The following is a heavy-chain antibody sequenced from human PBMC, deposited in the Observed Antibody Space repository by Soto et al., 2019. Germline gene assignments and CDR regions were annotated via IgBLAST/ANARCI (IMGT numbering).Heavy chain of an antibody. CDR3: GGGPQRLRTVYYYYCMDV. CDR1: GFTVSSNY. Sequence: GGSLRLSCAASGFTVSSNYMSWVRQAPGKGLEWVSVIYSGGSTYYAESVEGGLLISRGNSKNTTYLQMNSLRAEDTAVEYCGGGPQRLRTVYYYYCMDVWGKGTTVTVSS. V-gene: IGHV3-66*01. CDR2: IYSGGST. J-gene: IGHJ6*03. D-gene: IGHD6-25*01.